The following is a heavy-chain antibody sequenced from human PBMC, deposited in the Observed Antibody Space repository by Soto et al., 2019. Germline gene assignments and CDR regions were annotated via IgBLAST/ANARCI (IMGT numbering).Heavy chain of an antibody. CDR1: DFTFSSYT. CDR3: ARATKIDSAPSLSFYYFGMDV. D-gene: IGHD1-26*01. V-gene: IGHV3-21*01. Sequence: GGSLRLSCAASDFTFSSYTMNWVRQAPGKGLQWISSISSRANSIHYAPSVRGRFTISRDNAKKSLILQMNSLRAEDTAVYYCARATKIDSAPSLSFYYFGMDVWGQGTPVTVSS. CDR2: ISSRANSI. J-gene: IGHJ6*02.